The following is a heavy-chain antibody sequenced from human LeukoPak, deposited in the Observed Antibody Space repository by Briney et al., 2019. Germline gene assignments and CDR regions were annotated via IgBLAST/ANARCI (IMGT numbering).Heavy chain of an antibody. Sequence: ASVKVSCKASGGTFSSYAISWVRQAPGQGLEWMGGIIPIFGTANYAQKFQGRVTITADESTSTAYMELSSLRSEDTAVYYCAITDEYSSPGAFDIWGQGTMVTVSS. V-gene: IGHV1-69*13. J-gene: IGHJ3*02. D-gene: IGHD6-6*01. CDR1: GGTFSSYA. CDR3: AITDEYSSPGAFDI. CDR2: IIPIFGTA.